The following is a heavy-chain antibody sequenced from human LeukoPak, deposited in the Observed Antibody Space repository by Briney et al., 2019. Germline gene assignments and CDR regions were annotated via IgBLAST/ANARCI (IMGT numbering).Heavy chain of an antibody. CDR1: GYTLTQLS. Sequence: ASVKVSCQVSGYTLTQLSMHCVRQAPGNGVEWGGGFDPEDGETIYAQKFQGRVTMTEDTSTDTAYMELSSLRSEDTAVYYCATDASRFLEWPFDYWGQGTLVTVSS. CDR2: FDPEDGET. J-gene: IGHJ4*02. V-gene: IGHV1-24*01. CDR3: ATDASRFLEWPFDY. D-gene: IGHD3-3*01.